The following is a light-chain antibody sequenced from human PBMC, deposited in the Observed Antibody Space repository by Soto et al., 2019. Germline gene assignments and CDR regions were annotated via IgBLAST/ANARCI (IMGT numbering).Light chain of an antibody. CDR1: VNDVGAYNY. V-gene: IGLV2-11*01. Sequence: QSVLTQPRSVSESPGQSVTISCTGTVNDVGAYNYVSWYQQHPGRPPKLLIYGVVRWPSGVPDRFSGSKSGNTASLTISGLQAEDEADYFCCSYAGGYTYLFGTGTKV. CDR3: CSYAGGYTYL. J-gene: IGLJ1*01. CDR2: GVV.